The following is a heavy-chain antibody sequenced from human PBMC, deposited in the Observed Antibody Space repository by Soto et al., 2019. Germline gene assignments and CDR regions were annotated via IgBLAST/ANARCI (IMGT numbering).Heavy chain of an antibody. CDR3: ARSHERDDFDL. Sequence: QVQLQESGPGQVKPSQTLSLTCTVSGGSISSGGYYWSWIRQPPGKGLEWIGYIYYSGSTYYNPSLKSRGIISVDTSQIQFSLKLSSVTAADTAVYYCARSHERDDFDLCGQGTMVTVSS. CDR1: GGSISSGGYY. J-gene: IGHJ3*01. CDR2: IYYSGST. D-gene: IGHD1-1*01. V-gene: IGHV4-31*03.